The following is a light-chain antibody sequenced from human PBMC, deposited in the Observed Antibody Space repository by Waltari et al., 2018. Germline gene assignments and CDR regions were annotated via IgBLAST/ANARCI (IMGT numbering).Light chain of an antibody. J-gene: IGLJ2*01. CDR3: QSADSSGSVV. V-gene: IGLV3-25*03. Sequence: SFELTQPPSLSVSPGQTARITCSGDALSKQYAHWHQQRPGLAPVLVIYKDTESPSGIPERFSGSSSGTTVTLTISGVQAEDEADYYCQSADSSGSVVFGGGTKLTVL. CDR2: KDT. CDR1: ALSKQY.